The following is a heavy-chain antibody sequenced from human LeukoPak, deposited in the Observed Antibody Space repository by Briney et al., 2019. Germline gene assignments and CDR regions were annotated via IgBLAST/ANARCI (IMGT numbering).Heavy chain of an antibody. Sequence: ETLSLTCAVYGGSFSGYYWSWIRQPPGKGLEWIGEINHSGSTNYNPSLKSRVTMSVDTSKNQFSLNLSSVTAADTAVYYCARGRIGGPKAPFDYWGQGTLVTVSS. CDR1: GGSFSGYY. D-gene: IGHD3-16*01. V-gene: IGHV4-34*01. CDR2: INHSGST. J-gene: IGHJ4*02. CDR3: ARGRIGGPKAPFDY.